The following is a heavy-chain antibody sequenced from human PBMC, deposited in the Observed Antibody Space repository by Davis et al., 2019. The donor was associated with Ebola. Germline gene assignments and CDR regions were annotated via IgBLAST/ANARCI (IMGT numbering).Heavy chain of an antibody. D-gene: IGHD3-16*01. V-gene: IGHV4-59*08. CDR1: GGSISSYY. J-gene: IGHJ4*02. CDR2: VYDSGST. CDR3: ARLGEMYYFDY. Sequence: SETLSLTCTVSGGSISSYYWSWIRQPPGKGLEWIGFVYDSGSTNYNPSLKSRVTISVDTSKSQFSLNLRSVTAADTAVYYCARLGEMYYFDYWGQGSLVTVSS.